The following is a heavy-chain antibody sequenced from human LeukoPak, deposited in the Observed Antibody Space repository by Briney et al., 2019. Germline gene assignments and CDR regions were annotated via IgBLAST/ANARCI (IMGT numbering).Heavy chain of an antibody. Sequence: GGSRRLSCAAAGLTFGSFSMNWVRQAPGKGLEWVSYISSSSSTIYYADSVKGRFTISRDNAKNSLYLQMNSLRDEDTAVYYCARGPTHSSSWYQYWGQGTLVTVSS. CDR3: ARGPTHSSSWYQY. CDR1: GLTFGSFS. D-gene: IGHD6-13*01. J-gene: IGHJ4*02. V-gene: IGHV3-48*02. CDR2: ISSSSSTI.